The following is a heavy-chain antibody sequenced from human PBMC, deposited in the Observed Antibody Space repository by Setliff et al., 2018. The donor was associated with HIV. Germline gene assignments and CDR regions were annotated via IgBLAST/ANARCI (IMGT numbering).Heavy chain of an antibody. CDR2: IYTSGST. Sequence: PSETLSLTCTVSGGSISSYYWSWIRQPAGKGLEWIGRIYTSGSTNYNPSLKSRVTMSVDTSKNQFSLKLSSVTAADTAVYYCARDSVTISYWYFDLWGRGTLVTVSS. CDR1: GGSISSYY. D-gene: IGHD1-1*01. J-gene: IGHJ2*01. CDR3: ARDSVTISYWYFDL. V-gene: IGHV4-4*07.